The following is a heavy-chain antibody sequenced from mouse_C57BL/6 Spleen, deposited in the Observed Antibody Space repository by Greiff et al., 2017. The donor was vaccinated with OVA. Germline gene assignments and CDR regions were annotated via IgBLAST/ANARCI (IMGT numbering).Heavy chain of an antibody. J-gene: IGHJ2*01. CDR3: ARAGVVPYYFDY. Sequence: QVQLQQPGAELVKPGASVTLSCKASGYTFTSYWMHWVKQRPGQGLEWIGMIHPNSGSTNYNEKFKSKATLTVDKSSSTAYMQLSSLTSEDSAVYYCARAGVVPYYFDYWGKGTTLTVSS. D-gene: IGHD1-1*01. CDR1: GYTFTSYW. CDR2: IHPNSGST. V-gene: IGHV1-64*01.